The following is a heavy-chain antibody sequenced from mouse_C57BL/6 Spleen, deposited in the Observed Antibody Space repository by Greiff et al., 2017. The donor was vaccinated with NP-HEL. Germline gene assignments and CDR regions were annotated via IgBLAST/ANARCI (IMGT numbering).Heavy chain of an antibody. V-gene: IGHV3-6*01. D-gene: IGHD4-1*01. CDR1: GYSITSGYY. Sequence: EVKLMESGPGLVKPSQSLSLTCSVTGYSITSGYYWYWIRQLPGNKLEWMGYITYDGSTNYNPSLNNRISITRDTSKNQLFMKLSCVTTEDTATYYCAREGTGYYVDYWGQGTTLTVSS. CDR2: ITYDGST. CDR3: AREGTGYYVDY. J-gene: IGHJ2*01.